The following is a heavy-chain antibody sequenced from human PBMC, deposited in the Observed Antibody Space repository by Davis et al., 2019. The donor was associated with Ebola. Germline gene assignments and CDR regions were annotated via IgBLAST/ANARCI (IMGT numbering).Heavy chain of an antibody. CDR2: IYYSGST. D-gene: IGHD5-24*01. J-gene: IGHJ2*01. Sequence: MPGGSLRLSCPVSGGSISSYYWSWIRQPPGKGLEWTGYIYYSGSTNYNPSLKSRVTISVDTSKNQFSLKLSSVTAADTAVYYCARRSMATMGWAWYFDLWGRGTLVTVSS. CDR1: GGSISSYY. CDR3: ARRSMATMGWAWYFDL. V-gene: IGHV4-59*08.